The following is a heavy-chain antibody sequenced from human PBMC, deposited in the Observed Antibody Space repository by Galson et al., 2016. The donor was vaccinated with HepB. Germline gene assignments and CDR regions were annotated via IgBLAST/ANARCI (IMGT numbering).Heavy chain of an antibody. CDR3: ATYGCRDDAFDI. CDR2: ITGSGGST. D-gene: IGHD4-17*01. CDR1: GFNFRTYD. V-gene: IGHV3-23*01. J-gene: IGHJ3*02. Sequence: SLRLSCAASGFNFRTYDMSWVRQAPGRGLEWASGITGSGGSTYYADSVKGRFTISRDNNNNMLSLQMNSLRAEDTAVYYCATYGCRDDAFDIWGQGTMVTVSS.